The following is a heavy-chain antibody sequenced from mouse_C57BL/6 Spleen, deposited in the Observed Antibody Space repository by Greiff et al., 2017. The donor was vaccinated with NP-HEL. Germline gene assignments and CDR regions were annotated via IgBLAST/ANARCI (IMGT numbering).Heavy chain of an antibody. CDR1: GFTFSSYT. CDR3: AREGYDGFYYFDY. Sequence: EVQGVESGGGLVKPGGSLKLSCAASGFTFSSYTMSWVRQTPEKRLEWVATISGGGGNTYYPDSVKGRFTIARDNAKNTLYLQMSSLRSEDTALYYCAREGYDGFYYFDYWGQGTTLTVSS. V-gene: IGHV5-9*01. D-gene: IGHD2-2*01. CDR2: ISGGGGNT. J-gene: IGHJ2*01.